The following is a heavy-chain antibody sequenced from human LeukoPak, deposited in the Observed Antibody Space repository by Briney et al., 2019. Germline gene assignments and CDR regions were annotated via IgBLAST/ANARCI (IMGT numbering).Heavy chain of an antibody. CDR1: GYTLTELS. CDR2: FDPEDGET. Sequence: RASVKVSCKVSGYTLTELSMHWVRRAPGKGLEWMGGFDPEDGETIYAQKFQGRVTMTEDTSTDTAYMELSSLRSEDTAVYYCATDRKVGDRWGVLDYWGQGTLVTVSS. J-gene: IGHJ4*02. D-gene: IGHD3-16*01. CDR3: ATDRKVGDRWGVLDY. V-gene: IGHV1-24*01.